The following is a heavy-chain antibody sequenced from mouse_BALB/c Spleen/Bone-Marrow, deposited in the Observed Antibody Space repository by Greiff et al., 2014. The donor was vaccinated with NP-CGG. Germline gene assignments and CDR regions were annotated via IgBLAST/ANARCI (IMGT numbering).Heavy chain of an antibody. Sequence: EVKLMESGGGLVKPGGSLKLSCAASGFTFSSYAMSWVRQSTEKRLEWVAEISSGGSYTYYPDTVTGRFTISRDNAKNTLYLEMSSLRSEDTAMYYCARDHYGYYTMDYWGQGTSVTVSS. CDR3: ARDHYGYYTMDY. D-gene: IGHD1-2*01. J-gene: IGHJ4*01. CDR2: ISSGGSYT. CDR1: GFTFSSYA. V-gene: IGHV5-9-4*01.